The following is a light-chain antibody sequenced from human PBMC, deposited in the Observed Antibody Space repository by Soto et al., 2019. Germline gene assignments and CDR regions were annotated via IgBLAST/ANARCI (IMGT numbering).Light chain of an antibody. CDR2: GTS. CDR1: QSVRSSH. J-gene: IGKJ4*01. V-gene: IGKV3-20*01. CDR3: QQYSSSPLT. Sequence: DIVLTQSPGTLSLSPGERATLSCRASQSVRSSHLAWYQQMPGQAPRLLSYGTSNRATGIPDRFSGSGYGTDFTLTISRLEPEDFAVYYCQQYSSSPLTFGGGTKVDIK.